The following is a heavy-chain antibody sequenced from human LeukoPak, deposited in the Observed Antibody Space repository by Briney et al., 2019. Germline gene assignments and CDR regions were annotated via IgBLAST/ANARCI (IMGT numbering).Heavy chain of an antibody. J-gene: IGHJ6*02. CDR1: GYTFTSYG. CDR2: ISAYNGNT. Sequence: ASVRVSCKASGYTFTSYGISWVRQAPGQGLEWMGCISAYNGNTNYAQKLQGRVTMTTDTSTSTAYMELRSLRSDDTAVYYCARDPHLGTYQLLVYYYYGMDVWGQGTTVTVSS. V-gene: IGHV1-18*01. D-gene: IGHD2-2*01. CDR3: ARDPHLGTYQLLVYYYYGMDV.